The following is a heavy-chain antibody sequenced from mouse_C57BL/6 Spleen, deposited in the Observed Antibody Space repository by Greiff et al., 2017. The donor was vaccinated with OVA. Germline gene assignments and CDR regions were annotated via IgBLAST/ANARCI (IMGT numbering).Heavy chain of an antibody. CDR2: IDPEDGDT. D-gene: IGHD2-3*01. V-gene: IGHV14-1*01. Sequence: VQLQQSGAELVRPGASVKLSCTASGFNINDYYMHWVKQRPEQGLEWIGRIDPEDGDTEYAPKFQGKATMTADTSSNTAYLQLSSLTSEDTAVYYCTTGDGYYLYYFDYWGQGTTLTVSA. CDR3: TTGDGYYLYYFDY. J-gene: IGHJ2*01. CDR1: GFNINDYY.